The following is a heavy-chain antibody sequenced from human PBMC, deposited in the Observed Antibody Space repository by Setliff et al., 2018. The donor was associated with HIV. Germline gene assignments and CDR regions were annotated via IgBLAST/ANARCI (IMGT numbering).Heavy chain of an antibody. D-gene: IGHD1-26*01. CDR2: IHSSGST. CDR3: ASGEDSGTYGEPYDS. J-gene: IGHJ4*02. Sequence: SETLSLTCTVSGDSIISSRNFWGWIRQPPGKGLERIGNIHSSGSTYYNPSLKSRVFISVDLSINQFSLKLHSVTAADTAVYYCASGEDSGTYGEPYDSWGQGALVTVSS. CDR1: GDSIISSRNF. V-gene: IGHV4-39*01.